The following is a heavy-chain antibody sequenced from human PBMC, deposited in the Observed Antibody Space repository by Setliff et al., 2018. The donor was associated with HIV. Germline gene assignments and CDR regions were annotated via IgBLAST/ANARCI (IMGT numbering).Heavy chain of an antibody. CDR2: INPSGGST. J-gene: IGHJ4*02. Sequence: ASVKVSCKASGYTFTSYYMHWVRQAPGQGLEWMGIINPSGGSTSYAQKFQGRVTMTRDTSTSTVYMELTRLRSEDTAVYYSARDPSIGQLGDYWGQGTLVTVSS. CDR3: ARDPSIGQLGDY. V-gene: IGHV1-46*01. D-gene: IGHD6-6*01. CDR1: GYTFTSYY.